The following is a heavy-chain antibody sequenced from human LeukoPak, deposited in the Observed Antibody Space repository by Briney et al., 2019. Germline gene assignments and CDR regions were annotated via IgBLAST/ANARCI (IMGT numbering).Heavy chain of an antibody. Sequence: ASVKVSCKASGYTFTSYGISWVRQAPGQGLEWMGWISAYNGNTNYAQKLQGRVTMTTDTSTSIAYMELRSLRSDDTAVYYCARDNEYSSSLNYYYYYMDVWGKGTTVTVSS. CDR1: GYTFTSYG. D-gene: IGHD6-13*01. V-gene: IGHV1-18*01. CDR3: ARDNEYSSSLNYYYYYMDV. J-gene: IGHJ6*03. CDR2: ISAYNGNT.